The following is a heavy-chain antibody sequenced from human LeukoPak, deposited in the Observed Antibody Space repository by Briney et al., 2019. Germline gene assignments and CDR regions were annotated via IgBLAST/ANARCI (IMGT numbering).Heavy chain of an antibody. D-gene: IGHD5-12*01. J-gene: IGHJ4*02. CDR3: ARRAGGYSGYDYQIDY. CDR1: GGSFSGYY. V-gene: IGHV4-34*01. CDR2: INHSGST. Sequence: PSETLSLTCAVYGGSFSGYYWSWIRQPPGKGLEWIGEINHSGSTNYNPSLKSRVTISVDTSKNQFSLKLSSVTAADTAVYYCARRAGGYSGYDYQIDYWGQGTLVTVSS.